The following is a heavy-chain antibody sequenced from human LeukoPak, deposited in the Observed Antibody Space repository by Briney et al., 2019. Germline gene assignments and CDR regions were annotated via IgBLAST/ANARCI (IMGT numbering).Heavy chain of an antibody. V-gene: IGHV3-21*01. D-gene: IGHD6-19*01. J-gene: IGHJ4*02. CDR1: GFTSSSYS. CDR2: ISSSSSYI. Sequence: GGSLRLSCAASGFTSSSYSMTWVRQAPGKGLEWVSSISSSSSYIYYADSVKGRFTISRDNAKNSLYLQMNSLRAEDTAVYYCARDSGVAGIDYWGQGTLVTVSS. CDR3: ARDSGVAGIDY.